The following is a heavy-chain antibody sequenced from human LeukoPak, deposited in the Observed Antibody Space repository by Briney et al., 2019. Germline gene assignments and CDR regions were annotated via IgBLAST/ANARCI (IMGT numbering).Heavy chain of an antibody. CDR3: ARFGGYYDILTGGNYGMDV. Sequence: AGGSLRLSCAASGFTFSSYSMNWVCQAPGKGLEWVSSISSSSSYIYYADSVKGRFTISRDNAKNSLYLQMNSLRAEDTAVYYCARFGGYYDILTGGNYGMDVWGQGTTVTVSS. V-gene: IGHV3-21*01. CDR2: ISSSSSYI. J-gene: IGHJ6*02. D-gene: IGHD3-9*01. CDR1: GFTFSSYS.